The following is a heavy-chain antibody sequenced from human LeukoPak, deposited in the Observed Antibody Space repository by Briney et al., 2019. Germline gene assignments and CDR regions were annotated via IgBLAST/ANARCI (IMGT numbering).Heavy chain of an antibody. Sequence: SETLSLTCTVSGGFISNYYWSWIRQSPGKGLEWIGYIYYSGSTNYNPSLKSRVTISVDTSMNQFSLKLSSVTAADTAVYYCAREKGNSYGYDYWGQGTLVTVSS. J-gene: IGHJ4*02. CDR3: AREKGNSYGYDY. CDR1: GGFISNYY. CDR2: IYYSGST. D-gene: IGHD5-18*01. V-gene: IGHV4-59*01.